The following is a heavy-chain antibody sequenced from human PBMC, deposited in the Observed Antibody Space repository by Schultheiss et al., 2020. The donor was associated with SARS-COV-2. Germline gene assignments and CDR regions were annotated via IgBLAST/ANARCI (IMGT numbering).Heavy chain of an antibody. CDR2: IYPGDSDT. Sequence: ESLKISCKGSGYSFTSYWIGWVRQMPGKGLEWMGIIYPGDSDTRYSPSFQGQVTISADKSISTAYLQWSSLKASDTAMYYCATPGPNYYDSSGYRTAAFDIWGQGTMVTVSS. D-gene: IGHD3-22*01. CDR3: ATPGPNYYDSSGYRTAAFDI. J-gene: IGHJ3*02. V-gene: IGHV5-51*01. CDR1: GYSFTSYW.